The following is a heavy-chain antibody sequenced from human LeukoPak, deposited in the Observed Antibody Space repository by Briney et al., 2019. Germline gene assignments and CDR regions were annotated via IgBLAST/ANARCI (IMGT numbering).Heavy chain of an antibody. V-gene: IGHV1-8*02. D-gene: IGHD2-2*01. J-gene: IGHJ2*01. CDR2: MNPNSGNT. CDR1: GYTFTSYG. Sequence: ASVKVSCKASGYTFTSYGISWVRQAPGQGLEWMGWMNPNSGNTGYAQKFQGRVTMTRNTSISTAYMELSSLRSEDTAVYYCARGYCSSTSCYYWYFDLWGRGTLVTVSS. CDR3: ARGYCSSTSCYYWYFDL.